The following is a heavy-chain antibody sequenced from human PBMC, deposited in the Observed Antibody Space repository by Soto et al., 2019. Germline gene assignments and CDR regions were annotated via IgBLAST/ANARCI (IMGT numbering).Heavy chain of an antibody. J-gene: IGHJ4*02. CDR2: IYRGGSP. Sequence: EVPVVDSGGGLIEPGGSLRLSCEGSGFSVTANYMSWVRQAPEKGLEWVSVIYRGGSPYYVDSVKGRFSISRDISKTTLYLQMNSLRAEDTAVYYCPGYGYWGQGTLVTGSS. CDR3: PGYGY. D-gene: IGHD5-12*01. CDR1: GFSVTANY. V-gene: IGHV3-53*01.